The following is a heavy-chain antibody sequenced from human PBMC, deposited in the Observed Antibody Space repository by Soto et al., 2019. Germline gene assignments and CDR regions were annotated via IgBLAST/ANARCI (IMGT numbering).Heavy chain of an antibody. CDR1: GFTFNSYA. J-gene: IGHJ4*02. CDR2: IIGSGGST. V-gene: IGHV3-23*01. Sequence: GGSLRLSCAASGFTFNSYALSWVRQAPGKGLKWVSTIIGSGGSTYYADSVKGRFSVSRDNSKNTLYLQMNSLRAEDTAVYYCAKDRNYXXSSGYDYWGQGTLVTVSS. D-gene: IGHD3-22*01. CDR3: AKDRNYXXSSGYDY.